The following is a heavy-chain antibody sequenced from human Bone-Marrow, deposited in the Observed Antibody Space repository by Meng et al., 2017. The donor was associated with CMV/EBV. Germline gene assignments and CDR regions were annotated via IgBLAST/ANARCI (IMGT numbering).Heavy chain of an antibody. V-gene: IGHV3-30*02. Sequence: GGSLRLSCAASAFTFSSYGMHWVRQAPGKGLEWVAFIRYDGSSEYYADSLKGRFTISRDNSKNTLYLQMNSLKSEDTAVYYCATDGRGLWFGDHWGQGTLVTVSS. CDR3: ATDGRGLWFGDH. CDR1: AFTFSSYG. CDR2: IRYDGSSE. J-gene: IGHJ4*02. D-gene: IGHD3-10*01.